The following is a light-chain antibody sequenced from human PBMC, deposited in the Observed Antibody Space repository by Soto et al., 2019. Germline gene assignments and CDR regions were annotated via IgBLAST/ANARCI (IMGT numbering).Light chain of an antibody. CDR2: DTS. CDR3: QQHGTSPST. CDR1: QSVSSGY. V-gene: IGKV3D-20*01. Sequence: FTESGTSVGLARRGIMSLSCGASQSVSSGYVAWYQHKPGLAPRLLIHDTSSRAIGIPARFSGSKSENNIPLTIRSMALQVVGMYYRQQHGTSPSTCGQGTRLEIK. J-gene: IGKJ5*01.